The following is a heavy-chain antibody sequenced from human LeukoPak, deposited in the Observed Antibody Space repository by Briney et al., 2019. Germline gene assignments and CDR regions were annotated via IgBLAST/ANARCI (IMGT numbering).Heavy chain of an antibody. J-gene: IGHJ5*02. V-gene: IGHV7-4-1*02. D-gene: IGHD5-12*01. CDR3: ARAKDGYDYLHS. Sequence: ASVKVSRKASVNTLTEYAINWVRQAPGQGLEWMGWINTNTGYPTYAQGFTGRFVFSLDTSVGAAYLQISSLKVEDTALYYCARAKDGYDYLHSWGQGTLVTVSS. CDR1: VNTLTEYA. CDR2: INTNTGYP.